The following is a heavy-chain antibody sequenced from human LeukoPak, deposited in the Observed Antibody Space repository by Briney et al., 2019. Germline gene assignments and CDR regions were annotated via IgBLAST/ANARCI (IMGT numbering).Heavy chain of an antibody. Sequence: GGSLRLSSAASGFTFSNYAMSWVRQAPGKGLEWVSTISGATSGTYYADSVKGRFTISRDNSKNTMYLQMNSLRAEDTAVYYCANRGKYYFDYWGQGTLVTVSS. D-gene: IGHD3-16*01. CDR1: GFTFSNYA. J-gene: IGHJ4*02. V-gene: IGHV3-23*01. CDR3: ANRGKYYFDY. CDR2: ISGATSGT.